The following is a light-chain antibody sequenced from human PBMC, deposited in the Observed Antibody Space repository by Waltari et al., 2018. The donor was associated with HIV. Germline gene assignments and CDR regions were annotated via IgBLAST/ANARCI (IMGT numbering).Light chain of an antibody. Sequence: QSALTQPRSVSGSPGQSVTISCTGTSSDVGGYDSVSWYLQHPGKVPKLIIYEIIKRPSGVPDRFSGSKSCNTASLTISGRQTEDEADYFCCSYAGTYTYVLFGGGTKLTVL. J-gene: IGLJ3*02. V-gene: IGLV2-11*01. CDR2: EII. CDR3: CSYAGTYTYVL. CDR1: SSDVGGYDS.